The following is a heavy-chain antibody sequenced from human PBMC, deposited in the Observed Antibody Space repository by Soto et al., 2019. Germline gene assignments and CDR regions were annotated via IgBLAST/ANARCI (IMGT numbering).Heavy chain of an antibody. D-gene: IGHD3-10*01. V-gene: IGHV1-24*01. CDR2: FDPEDGET. J-gene: IGHJ4*02. Sequence: ASVKVSCKVSEYALTELSIHWVRQAPGKGLEWMGGFDPEDGETIYAQKFQGRVTMTEDTSTQTAYMELSSLRSEDTAVYYCAVRHMRLIWFGETLSYWGQGTLVTVSS. CDR3: AVRHMRLIWFGETLSY. CDR1: EYALTELS.